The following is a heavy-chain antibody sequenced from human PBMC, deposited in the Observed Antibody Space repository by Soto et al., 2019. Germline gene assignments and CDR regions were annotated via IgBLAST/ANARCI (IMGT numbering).Heavy chain of an antibody. J-gene: IGHJ6*02. CDR2: MNPNSGNT. V-gene: IGHV1-8*01. CDR3: ARFRGVVPAAAAVTNYYYGMDV. D-gene: IGHD2-2*01. Sequence: ASVKVSCKASGYTFTSYDINWVRQATGQGLEWMGWMNPNSGNTGYAQKFQGRVTMTRNTSISTAYMELSSLRSEDTAVYYCARFRGVVPAAAAVTNYYYGMDVWGQGTTVTVSS. CDR1: GYTFTSYD.